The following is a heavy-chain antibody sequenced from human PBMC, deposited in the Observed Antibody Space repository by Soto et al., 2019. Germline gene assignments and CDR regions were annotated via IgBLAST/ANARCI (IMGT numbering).Heavy chain of an antibody. CDR3: AKVHLIQLWGPSYYYYGMDV. V-gene: IGHV3-30*18. D-gene: IGHD5-18*01. CDR2: ISYDGSNK. Sequence: GGSLRLSCAASGFTFSSYGMHWVRQAPGKGLEWVAVISYDGSNKYYADSVKGRFTISRDNSKNTLYLQMNSLRAEDTAVYYCAKVHLIQLWGPSYYYYGMDVWGQGTTVTVSS. CDR1: GFTFSSYG. J-gene: IGHJ6*02.